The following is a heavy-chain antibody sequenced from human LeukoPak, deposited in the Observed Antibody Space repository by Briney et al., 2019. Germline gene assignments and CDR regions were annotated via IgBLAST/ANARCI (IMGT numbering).Heavy chain of an antibody. CDR3: ARDRGRFGDLLYFDY. Sequence: SQTLSLTCVISGDSVSSNSAAWNWIRQPPSRGLEWLGRTYYRSKWYNDYAVTVKSRITINPDTSKNQFSLQLNSVTPEDTAVYYCARDRGRFGDLLYFDYWGQGTLVTVSS. V-gene: IGHV6-1*01. CDR2: TYYRSKWYN. J-gene: IGHJ4*02. D-gene: IGHD3-10*01. CDR1: GDSVSSNSAA.